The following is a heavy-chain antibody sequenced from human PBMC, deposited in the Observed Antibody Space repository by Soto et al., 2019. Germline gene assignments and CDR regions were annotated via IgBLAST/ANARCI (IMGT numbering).Heavy chain of an antibody. CDR2: IYYSGST. J-gene: IGHJ6*03. CDR3: ARGFKVRLEWSPDYYYYYMDV. Sequence: SETLSLTCTVSGGSISSYYWSWIRQPPGKGLEWIGYIYYSGSTNYNPSLKSRVTISVDTSKNQFSLKLSSVTAADTAVYYCARGFKVRLEWSPDYYYYYMDVWGKGTTVTVSS. D-gene: IGHD3-3*01. CDR1: GGSISSYY. V-gene: IGHV4-59*01.